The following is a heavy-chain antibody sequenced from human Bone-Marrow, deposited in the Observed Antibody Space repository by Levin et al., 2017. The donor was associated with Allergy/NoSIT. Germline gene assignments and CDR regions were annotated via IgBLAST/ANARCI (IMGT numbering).Heavy chain of an antibody. J-gene: IGHJ5*02. V-gene: IGHV4-61*01. CDR1: GGSVRSDNYY. Sequence: SQTLSLTCSVSGGSVRSDNYYWSWIRQPPGKRLEWIGYISYSGTPTYSPSLKSRATISVDTSKNQFSLSLRSVTTADTAVYYCAKMEEGQLLKGNWLDPWGQGTLVTVSS. CDR3: AKMEEGQLLKGNWLDP. D-gene: IGHD4-23*01. CDR2: ISYSGTP.